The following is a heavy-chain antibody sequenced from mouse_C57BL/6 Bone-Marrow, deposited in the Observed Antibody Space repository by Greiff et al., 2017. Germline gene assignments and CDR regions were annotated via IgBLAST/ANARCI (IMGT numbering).Heavy chain of an antibody. D-gene: IGHD3-2*02. CDR1: GYTFTDYY. CDR2: IYPGSGNN. Sequence: QVQLQQSGAELVRPGASVKLSCKASGYTFTDYYINWVKQRPGQGLEWIARIYPGSGNNYYNEKFKGKATLTAEKSSSTAYMQLSSLTSEDSAVFFCAIDSAGTLGYWGQGTSVTASS. J-gene: IGHJ4*01. V-gene: IGHV1-76*01. CDR3: AIDSAGTLGY.